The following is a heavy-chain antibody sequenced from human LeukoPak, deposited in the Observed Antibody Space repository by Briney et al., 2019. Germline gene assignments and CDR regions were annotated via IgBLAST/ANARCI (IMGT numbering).Heavy chain of an antibody. CDR2: ISYDGSNK. CDR1: GFTFSSYA. V-gene: IGHV3-30-3*01. CDR3: ARETIVVVTAPFDY. J-gene: IGHJ4*02. D-gene: IGHD2-21*02. Sequence: GGSLRLSCAASGFTFSSYAMHWVRQAPGKGLEWVAVISYDGSNKYYADSVKGRFTISRDNSKNTLYLQMNSLRAEDTAVYYCARETIVVVTAPFDYWGQGTLVTVSS.